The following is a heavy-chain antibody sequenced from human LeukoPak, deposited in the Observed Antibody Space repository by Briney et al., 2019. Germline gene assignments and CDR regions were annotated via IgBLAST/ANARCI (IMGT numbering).Heavy chain of an antibody. CDR1: GFPFSVSW. Sequence: GGSLRLSCVASGFPFSVSWMNWVRQAPGKGLEWVSSISSSSSYIYYADSVKGRFTISRDNAKNSLYLQMNSLRAEDTAVYYCARGITGTLSYFDYWGQGTLVTVSS. CDR3: ARGITGTLSYFDY. J-gene: IGHJ4*02. V-gene: IGHV3-21*01. CDR2: ISSSSSYI. D-gene: IGHD1-7*01.